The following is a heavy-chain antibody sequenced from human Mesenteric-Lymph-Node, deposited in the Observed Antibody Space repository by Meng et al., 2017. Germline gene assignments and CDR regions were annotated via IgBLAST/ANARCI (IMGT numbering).Heavy chain of an antibody. CDR3: ARDNVGSTFNYYYGLDV. V-gene: IGHV3-48*03. D-gene: IGHD1-26*01. CDR2: ISGSGSDK. Sequence: GGSLRLSCAASGFTLSSYEMNWVRQAPGKGLEWVSYISGSGSDKYYADSVKGRFTVSRDNAKNSLYLQMDSLRAEDTAVYYCARDNVGSTFNYYYGLDVWGQGTTVTVSS. CDR1: GFTLSSYE. J-gene: IGHJ6*02.